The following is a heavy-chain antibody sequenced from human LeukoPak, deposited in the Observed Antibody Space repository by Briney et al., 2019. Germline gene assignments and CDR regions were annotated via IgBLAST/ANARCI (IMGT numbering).Heavy chain of an antibody. CDR3: AKDRGSGSYYVISLFDY. J-gene: IGHJ4*02. Sequence: GGSLRLSCAASGFTFRSYAMNWVRQAPGKGLEWVSSISGSGGTTYHADSVKGRFTISRDNSKNTLYLQMNSLRAEDTAVYYCAKDRGSGSYYVISLFDYWGQGTLVTVSS. D-gene: IGHD1-26*01. CDR1: GFTFRSYA. CDR2: ISGSGGTT. V-gene: IGHV3-23*01.